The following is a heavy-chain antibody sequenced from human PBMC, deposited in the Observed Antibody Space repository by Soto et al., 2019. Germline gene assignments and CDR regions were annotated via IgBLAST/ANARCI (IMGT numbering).Heavy chain of an antibody. V-gene: IGHV4-30-4*01. J-gene: IGHJ4*02. Sequence: SETLSLACTVSGGSISSGDYYWSWIRQPPGKGLEWIGYIYYSGSTYYNPSLKSRVTISVDTSKNQFSLKLSSVTAADTAVYYCARGVPHYGDYFDYWGQGTLVTVSS. CDR3: ARGVPHYGDYFDY. CDR1: GGSISSGDYY. D-gene: IGHD4-17*01. CDR2: IYYSGST.